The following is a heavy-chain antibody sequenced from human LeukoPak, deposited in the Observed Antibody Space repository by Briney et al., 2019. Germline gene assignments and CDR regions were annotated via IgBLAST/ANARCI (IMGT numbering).Heavy chain of an antibody. CDR2: IWYGGSDA. CDR3: AKVGGGYCSNVFCSGSCFAS. J-gene: IGHJ5*01. V-gene: IGHV3-33*06. D-gene: IGHD2-2*03. CDR1: GFAFSTYG. Sequence: GGSLRLSCAASGFAFSTYGLHWVRQAPGKGLEWVAVIWYGGSDAYYADSVKGRFTVSRDNSKNTVYLQLNSLRAEDTAVYYCAKVGGGYCSNVFCSGSCFASWGQGTLVTVSS.